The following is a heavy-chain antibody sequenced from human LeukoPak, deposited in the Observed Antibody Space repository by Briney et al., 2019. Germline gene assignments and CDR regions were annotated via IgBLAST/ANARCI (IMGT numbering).Heavy chain of an antibody. CDR2: INHSGST. Sequence: SETLSLTCAVYGGSFSGYYWSWIRQPPGKGLEWIGEINHSGSTNYNPSLKSRVTISVATSKNQFSLKLSSETASDTAVYYCARGLGTTGTQGLIDYWGQGTLVTVSS. CDR3: ARGLGTTGTQGLIDY. V-gene: IGHV4-34*01. D-gene: IGHD1-1*01. J-gene: IGHJ4*02. CDR1: GGSFSGYY.